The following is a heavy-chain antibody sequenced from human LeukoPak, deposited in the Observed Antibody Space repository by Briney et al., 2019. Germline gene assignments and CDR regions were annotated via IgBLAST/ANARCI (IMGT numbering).Heavy chain of an antibody. V-gene: IGHV1-2*04. CDR3: ARSGGDDILTGYGNWFDP. CDR1: GGTFSSYA. Sequence: ASVKVSCKASGGTFSSYAISWVRQAPGQGLEWMGWINPNSGGTNYAQKFQGWVTITRDTSISTAYMELSRLRSDDTAVYYCARSGGDDILTGYGNWFDPWGQGTLVTVSS. J-gene: IGHJ5*02. D-gene: IGHD3-9*01. CDR2: INPNSGGT.